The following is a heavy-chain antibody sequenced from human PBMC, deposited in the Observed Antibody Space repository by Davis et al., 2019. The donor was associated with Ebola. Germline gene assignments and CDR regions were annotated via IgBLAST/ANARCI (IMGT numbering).Heavy chain of an antibody. CDR2: ILVGSGNT. CDR3: ATENEMSTTGDAFDI. CDR1: GFTFSNSA. Sequence: SVKVSCKASGFTFSNSAVQWVRQARGQRLEWMGWILVGSGNTNYAQKFQERVTITRDMSTSTAYMELISLRSEDTAIYYCATENEMSTTGDAFDIWGQGTLLTVSP. D-gene: IGHD5-24*01. V-gene: IGHV1-58*01. J-gene: IGHJ3*02.